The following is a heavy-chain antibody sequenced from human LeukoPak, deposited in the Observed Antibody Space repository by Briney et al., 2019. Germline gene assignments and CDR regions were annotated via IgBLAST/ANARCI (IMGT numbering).Heavy chain of an antibody. V-gene: IGHV1-69*10. Sequence: SVKVSCKASGGTFSSYAISWVRQAPGQGLEWMGRIIPILGIANYAQKFQGRVTLTADKSTSTAYMEMSSLRSEDTAVYYCARDGGDGYNSGDYWGQGTLVTVSS. CDR2: IIPILGIA. D-gene: IGHD5-24*01. J-gene: IGHJ4*02. CDR3: ARDGGDGYNSGDY. CDR1: GGTFSSYA.